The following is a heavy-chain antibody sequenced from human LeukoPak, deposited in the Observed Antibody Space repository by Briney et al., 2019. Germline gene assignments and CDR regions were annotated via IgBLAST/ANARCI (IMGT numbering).Heavy chain of an antibody. D-gene: IGHD4-23*01. V-gene: IGHV3-30*03. J-gene: IGHJ4*02. Sequence: GGSLRLSCAASGFTFRRYGMHWVRQAPGKGLEWVAIISYDGSNKYYGDSVKGRFTISRDNSKNTLYLQMNSLRAEDTAVYYCARRAGGYSHPHDYWGQGTLVTVSS. CDR1: GFTFRRYG. CDR3: ARRAGGYSHPHDY. CDR2: ISYDGSNK.